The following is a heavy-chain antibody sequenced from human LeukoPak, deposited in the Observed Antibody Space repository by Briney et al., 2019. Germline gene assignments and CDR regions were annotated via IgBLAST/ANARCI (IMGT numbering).Heavy chain of an antibody. J-gene: IGHJ4*02. V-gene: IGHV3-30*04. Sequence: GRSLRLSCAASGFTFSTYAIHWVRQAPGKGLEWVAVISYDGSTKHYVDSVKGRFTISRDNSKSTLYLQMNSLRAEDTAVYYCVRDRNALQFLDYWGQGTVVTVSS. CDR3: VRDRNALQFLDY. D-gene: IGHD3-3*01. CDR2: ISYDGSTK. CDR1: GFTFSTYA.